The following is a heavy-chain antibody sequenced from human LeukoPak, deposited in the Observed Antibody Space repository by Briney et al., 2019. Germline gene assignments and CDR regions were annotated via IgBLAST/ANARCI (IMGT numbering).Heavy chain of an antibody. D-gene: IGHD2/OR15-2a*01. Sequence: SETLSLTCTVSGGSISSSSYYWGWIRQPPGKGLEWIGSIYYSGSTYYNPSLKSRVTISVDTSKNQFSLKLSSVTAADTAVYYCARLEYYAIRFDYWGQGTLVTVSS. CDR3: ARLEYYAIRFDY. CDR1: GGSISSSSYY. J-gene: IGHJ4*02. CDR2: IYYSGST. V-gene: IGHV4-39*01.